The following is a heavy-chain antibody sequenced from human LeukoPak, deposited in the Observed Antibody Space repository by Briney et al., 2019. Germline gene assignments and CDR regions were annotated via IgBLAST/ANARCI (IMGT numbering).Heavy chain of an antibody. CDR2: INPNSGGT. V-gene: IGHV1-2*02. Sequence: ASVKVSCKASGYTFTGYYMHWVRQAPGQGLEWMGWINPNSGGTNYAQKFQGRVTMTRDTSTSTAYMELSRLRSDDTAVYYCARDPHYYGSGSYYSWPDYWGQGTLVTVSS. J-gene: IGHJ4*02. CDR1: GYTFTGYY. D-gene: IGHD3-10*01. CDR3: ARDPHYYGSGSYYSWPDY.